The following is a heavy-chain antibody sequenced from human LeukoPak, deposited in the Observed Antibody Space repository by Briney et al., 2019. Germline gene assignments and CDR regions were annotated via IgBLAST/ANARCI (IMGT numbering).Heavy chain of an antibody. J-gene: IGHJ6*03. CDR1: GFTFSSYW. CDR3: ARVRGYSYYGGYYYYMDV. CDR2: INSDGSST. V-gene: IGHV3-74*01. Sequence: GGSLRLSCAASGFTFSSYWMHWVRQAPGKGLVWVSRINSDGSSTSYADSVKGRFTISRDNAKNTLYLQMNSLRAEDTAVYYCARVRGYSYYGGYYYYMDVWGKGTTVTVSS. D-gene: IGHD5-18*01.